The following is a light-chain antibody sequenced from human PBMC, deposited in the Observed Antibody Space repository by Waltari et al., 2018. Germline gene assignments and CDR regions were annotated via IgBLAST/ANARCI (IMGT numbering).Light chain of an antibody. J-gene: IGKJ1*01. Sequence: MTQSPDSLAASVGDRVTITCRASQGIRYDLGWYQQKPGKAPKLLIYAASNLQSGVPSRFSGSGSGADFTLTISSLQPEDFATYFCLQDYNYPWTFGQGTKVEIK. CDR3: LQDYNYPWT. V-gene: IGKV1-6*01. CDR2: AAS. CDR1: QGIRYD.